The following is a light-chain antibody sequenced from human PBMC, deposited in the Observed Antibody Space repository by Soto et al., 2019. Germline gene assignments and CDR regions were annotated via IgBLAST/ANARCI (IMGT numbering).Light chain of an antibody. CDR1: HSVSSS. V-gene: IGKV1-5*01. J-gene: IGKJ1*01. CDR3: QQYNSYWWT. Sequence: DIQMTQSPSTLSASVGDRVTITCRASHSVSSSLAWYQQKPGKAPKLLIYAASSLESGVPSRFSGSGSGTEFTLTISSLQPDDFATYYCQQYNSYWWTFGQGTKVDI. CDR2: AAS.